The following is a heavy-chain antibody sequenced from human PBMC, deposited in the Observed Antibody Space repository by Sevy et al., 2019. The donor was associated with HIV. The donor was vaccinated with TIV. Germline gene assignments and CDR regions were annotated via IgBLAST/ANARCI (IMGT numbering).Heavy chain of an antibody. CDR2: ISSTGKYI. Sequence: GGSLRLSCAASGFTFIGYTMNWVRQAPGKGLEWVCSISSTGKYIYYAESLKGRFTVSRDNADNSLYLQINSLRAEDTAIYYCAREGTGRGYYYGLDVWGQGTTVTVSS. CDR3: AREGTGRGYYYGLDV. CDR1: GFTFIGYT. V-gene: IGHV3-21*01. D-gene: IGHD1-26*01. J-gene: IGHJ6*02.